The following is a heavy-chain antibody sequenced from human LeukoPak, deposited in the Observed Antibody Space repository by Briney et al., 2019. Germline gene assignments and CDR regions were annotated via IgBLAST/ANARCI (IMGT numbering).Heavy chain of an antibody. CDR1: GYTLTELS. Sequence: ASVKVSCKVCGYTLTELSMHWVRQAPGKGLEGMGGFDPEDGETIYAQKFQGRVTMTEDTSTDTAYMELSSLRSEHTAVYYCATDLQGSGCYYFDYWGQGNLVTVSS. CDR2: FDPEDGET. D-gene: IGHD6-19*01. CDR3: ATDLQGSGCYYFDY. J-gene: IGHJ4*02. V-gene: IGHV1-24*01.